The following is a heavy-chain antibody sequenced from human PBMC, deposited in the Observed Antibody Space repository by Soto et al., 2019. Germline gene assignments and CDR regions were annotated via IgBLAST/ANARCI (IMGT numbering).Heavy chain of an antibody. CDR2: MYYSEST. V-gene: IGHV4-39*01. CDR3: ARHGSNWSWYFAL. CDR1: GASISSSRYY. Sequence: QLQLQESGPGLVKPSETLSLTCTVSGASISSSRYYWGWIRQPPGKGLEWIGSMYYSESTYYNPSLESRVTISVDTSKDQFSLKLTSVTAAGTAVYYCARHGSNWSWYFALWGRGPLVTVSS. J-gene: IGHJ2*01. D-gene: IGHD4-4*01.